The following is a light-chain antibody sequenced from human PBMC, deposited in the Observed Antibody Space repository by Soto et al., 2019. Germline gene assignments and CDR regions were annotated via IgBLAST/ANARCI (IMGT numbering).Light chain of an antibody. CDR2: EGD. CDR1: SSDIGVYNY. J-gene: IGLJ2*01. CDR3: ASFTSSSIFVI. V-gene: IGLV2-14*01. Sequence: QSALTQPASVSESPGQSITISCTGTSSDIGVYNYVSWYQQHPGKAPKLMIYEGDKRPSGVSNRFSGSKSGNTASLTISGLQAEDEADYYCASFTSSSIFVIFGGGTKLTVL.